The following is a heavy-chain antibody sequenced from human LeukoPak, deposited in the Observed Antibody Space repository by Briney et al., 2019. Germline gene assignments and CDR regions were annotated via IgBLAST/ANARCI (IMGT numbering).Heavy chain of an antibody. CDR1: GFTFSSYS. Sequence: GGSLRLSCAASGFTFSSYSMNWVRQAPGKGLEWVSYISSSSSTIYYADSVKGRFTISRDNAKNSLYLQMNSLRAEDTAVYYCARFGDYGEYWGQGTLVIVSS. CDR2: ISSSSSTI. J-gene: IGHJ4*02. D-gene: IGHD4-17*01. CDR3: ARFGDYGEY. V-gene: IGHV3-48*01.